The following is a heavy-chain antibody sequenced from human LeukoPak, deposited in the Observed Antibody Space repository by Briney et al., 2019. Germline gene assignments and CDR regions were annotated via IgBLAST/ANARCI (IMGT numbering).Heavy chain of an antibody. J-gene: IGHJ5*02. CDR1: GFTFGSYG. CDR3: AKDLDYGGKFIHH. V-gene: IGHV3-30*02. Sequence: GGSLRLSCAASGFTFGSYGMHWVRQAPGNGLEWVTFIRYDGSNKYYADSVKGRFTISRDNSKNTLYLQMNSLRAEDTGVYYCAKDLDYGGKFIHHWGQGTLVIVSS. D-gene: IGHD4-23*01. CDR2: IRYDGSNK.